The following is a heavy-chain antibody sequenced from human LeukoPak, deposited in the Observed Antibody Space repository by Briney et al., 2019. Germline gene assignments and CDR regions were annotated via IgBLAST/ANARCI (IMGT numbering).Heavy chain of an antibody. CDR1: GGSISSYY. CDR2: IYYSGST. V-gene: IGHV4-59*08. Sequence: SETLSLTCTVSGGSISSYYWSWIRQPPGKGLEWIGYIYYSGSTNYNPSLKSRVTISVDTSKNQFSLKLSSVTAADTAVYYCARVNTQGVPSPWGQGILVTVTS. CDR3: ARVNTQGVPSP. J-gene: IGHJ5*02. D-gene: IGHD3-16*01.